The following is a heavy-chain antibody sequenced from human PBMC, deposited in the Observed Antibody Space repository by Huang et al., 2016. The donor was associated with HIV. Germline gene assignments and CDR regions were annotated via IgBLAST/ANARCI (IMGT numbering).Heavy chain of an antibody. V-gene: IGHV3-15*01. CDR3: VQVSDDYL. Sequence: EIQMVESGGGLVKPGGSLRLSCAATGLSFPNAWVNYWINWVRQAPGKGLEWVGRIKGKTEGETTDYAAPVKGRFTISRDDSGNTVYRQMDSLQTEDTAVYYCVQVSDDYLWGQGALVTVSS. D-gene: IGHD4-17*01. CDR2: IKGKTEGETT. CDR1: GLSFPNAW. J-gene: IGHJ4*02.